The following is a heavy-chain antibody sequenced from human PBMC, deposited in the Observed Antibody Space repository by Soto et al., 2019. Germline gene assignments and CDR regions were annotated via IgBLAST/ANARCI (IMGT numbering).Heavy chain of an antibody. D-gene: IGHD4-17*01. J-gene: IGHJ5*02. CDR2: IYYSGST. CDR1: GGSISSYY. V-gene: IGHV4-59*01. CDR3: ARDRKVTTSRFNWFDP. Sequence: LSLTCTVSGGSISSYYWSWIRQPPGKGLEWIGYIYYSGSTNYNPSLKSRVTISVDTSKNQSSLKLSSVTAADTAVYYCARDRKVTTSRFNWFDPWGQGTLVTVSS.